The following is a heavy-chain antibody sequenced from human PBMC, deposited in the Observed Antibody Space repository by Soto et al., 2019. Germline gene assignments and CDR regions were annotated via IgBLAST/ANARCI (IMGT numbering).Heavy chain of an antibody. Sequence: EVQLVESGGGLVQPGGSLRLSCVGSGFTFSNYWMHWVRQVPGKGPVWVSRVNPAGSASSYADFVKGRFTVSRDNDKNTLYLKMNSLSADDTAVYYCATGGYSYGWGYWGQGTLVTVSS. V-gene: IGHV3-74*01. CDR1: GFTFSNYW. CDR3: ATGGYSYGWGY. D-gene: IGHD5-18*01. CDR2: VNPAGSAS. J-gene: IGHJ4*02.